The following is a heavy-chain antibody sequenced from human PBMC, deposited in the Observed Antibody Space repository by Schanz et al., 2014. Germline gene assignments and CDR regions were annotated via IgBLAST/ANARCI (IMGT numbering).Heavy chain of an antibody. J-gene: IGHJ4*02. CDR1: GFSFSSYT. Sequence: EVQLLESGGGLVQPGESLRLSCAASGFSFSSYTMSWVRQAPGKGLQWVSSLSGDGGTTHYADSVKGRFTISRDNYKNTLYLQMNSLSAEDTAVYFCARPFLGYYGDLAYRGQGTLLTVSS. CDR2: LSGDGGTT. V-gene: IGHV3-23*01. D-gene: IGHD4-17*01. CDR3: ARPFLGYYGDLAY.